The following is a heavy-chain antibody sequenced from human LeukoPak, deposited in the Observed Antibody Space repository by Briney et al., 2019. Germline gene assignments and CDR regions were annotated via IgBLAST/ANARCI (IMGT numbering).Heavy chain of an antibody. Sequence: SETLSLTCTVSIGSISGYYWRCIRHPPGEGREWIGYSLYSGSTHYNPSLKSRVTITVDTSKNQFSLNLSSVTAADTAVYYCARGQRGFPYWGQGTVVTVSS. CDR2: SLYSGST. CDR1: IGSISGYY. V-gene: IGHV4-59*01. J-gene: IGHJ4*02. CDR3: ARGQRGFPY. D-gene: IGHD6-25*01.